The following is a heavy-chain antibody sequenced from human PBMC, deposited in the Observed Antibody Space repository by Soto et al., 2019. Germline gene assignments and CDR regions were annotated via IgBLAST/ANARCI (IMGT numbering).Heavy chain of an antibody. CDR2: ISGSGGST. D-gene: IGHD1-20*01. CDR1: GFTFSSYA. J-gene: IGHJ6*03. CDR3: ARAPITGTDYYMEV. V-gene: IGHV3-23*01. Sequence: GGSLRLSCAASGFTFSSYAMSWVRQAPGKGLEWVSAISGSGGSTYYADSVKGRFTISRDNSKNTLYLQMNSLRAEDTAVYYCARAPITGTDYYMEVWGKETTVTVSS.